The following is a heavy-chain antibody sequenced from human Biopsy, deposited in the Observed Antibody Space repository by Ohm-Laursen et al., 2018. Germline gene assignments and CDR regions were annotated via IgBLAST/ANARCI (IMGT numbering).Heavy chain of an antibody. CDR2: ISYSRDT. CDR1: GGSIRGSC. Sequence: SDTLSLTCAFSGGSIRGSCWSWIRQAPGKGLEWIGYISYSRDTNKNPSLKSRITISVDTSKNHFSLKLTSATAADTAVYYCAKHGSGWTGDDAFHIWGQGTMVTVSS. CDR3: AKHGSGWTGDDAFHI. J-gene: IGHJ3*02. V-gene: IGHV4-59*08. D-gene: IGHD6-19*01.